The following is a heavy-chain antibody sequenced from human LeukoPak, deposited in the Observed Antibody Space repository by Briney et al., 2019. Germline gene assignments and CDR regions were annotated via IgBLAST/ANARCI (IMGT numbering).Heavy chain of an antibody. CDR3: RIXFGNSAGFDM. V-gene: IGHV3-74*01. D-gene: IGHD3-10*01. J-gene: IGHJ3*02. CDR1: GFTFSTYW. CDR2: IKSDGSIT. Sequence: GGSLRLSCAASGFTFSTYWMHWVRHVPGKGLVWVSRIKSDGSITTYADSVEGRFTISRDNAKNTVYLQMNSLRAEDTAMYYCRIXFGNSAGFDMWGQGTMVTVSS.